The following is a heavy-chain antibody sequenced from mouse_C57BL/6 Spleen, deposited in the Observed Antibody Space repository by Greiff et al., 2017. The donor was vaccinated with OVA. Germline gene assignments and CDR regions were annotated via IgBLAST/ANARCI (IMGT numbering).Heavy chain of an antibody. D-gene: IGHD1-1*01. CDR3: ARYYYGSSYAWFAY. Sequence: EVKLMESGGGLVQPGGSLSLSCAASGFTFTDYYMSWVRQPPGKALEWLGFIRNKANGYTTEYSASVKGRFTISRDNSQSILYLQMNALRAEDSATYYRARYYYGSSYAWFAYWGQGTLVTVSA. CDR1: GFTFTDYY. CDR2: IRNKANGYTT. J-gene: IGHJ3*01. V-gene: IGHV7-3*01.